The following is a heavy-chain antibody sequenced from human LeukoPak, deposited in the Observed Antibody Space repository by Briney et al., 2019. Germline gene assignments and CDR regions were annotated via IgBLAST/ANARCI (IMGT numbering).Heavy chain of an antibody. CDR1: GFTFRDYW. Sequence: GGSLRLSCAASGFTFRDYWMHWVRQVPGKGLVWVSRISGDGTARNYADSVKGRFTISRDDAKNTVDLQMNSLRGEDTAVYYCVRGRGSYGWFDPWGQGTLVTVSS. CDR2: ISGDGTAR. V-gene: IGHV3-74*01. D-gene: IGHD3-10*01. J-gene: IGHJ5*02. CDR3: VRGRGSYGWFDP.